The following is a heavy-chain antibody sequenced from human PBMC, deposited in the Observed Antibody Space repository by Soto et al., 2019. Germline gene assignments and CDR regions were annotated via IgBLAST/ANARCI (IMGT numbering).Heavy chain of an antibody. D-gene: IGHD2-2*01. CDR3: ARDRTDYADQYYGMDI. V-gene: IGHV4-59*01. Sequence: PSETLSLTCSVSGGSISNYYWSWIRQTPGKGLEWIGYIYYRGSTNYNPSLKSRVTISVDTSRNQFSLRLSSVTAADTAVYYCARDRTDYADQYYGMDIWGQGTKVTVSS. CDR1: GGSISNYY. J-gene: IGHJ6*02. CDR2: IYYRGST.